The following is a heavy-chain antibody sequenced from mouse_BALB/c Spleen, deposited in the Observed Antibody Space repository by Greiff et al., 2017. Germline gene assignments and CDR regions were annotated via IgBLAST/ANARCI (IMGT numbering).Heavy chain of an antibody. CDR3: AREDRSYGNFKDY. CDR1: GYSFTSYY. D-gene: IGHD2-1*01. J-gene: IGHJ2*01. V-gene: IGHV1S135*01. CDR2: IDPFNGGT. Sequence: VQLQQSGPELMKPGASVKISCKASGYSFTSYYMHWVKQSHGKSLEWIGYIDPFNGGTSYNQKFKGKATLTVDKSSSTAYMHLSSLTSEDSAVYYCAREDRSYGNFKDYWGQGTTLTVSS.